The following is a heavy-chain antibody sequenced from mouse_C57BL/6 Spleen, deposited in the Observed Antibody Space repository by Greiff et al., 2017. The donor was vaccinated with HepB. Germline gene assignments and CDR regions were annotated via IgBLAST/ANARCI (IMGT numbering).Heavy chain of an antibody. CDR2: INPNNGGT. Sequence: EVQLQQSGPELVKPGASVKISCKASGYTFTDYYMNWVKQSHGKSLEWIGDINPNNGGTSYNQKFKGKATLTVDKSSSTAYMELRSLTSEDSAVYYCARSGLRSYFAYWGQGTLVTVSA. J-gene: IGHJ3*01. V-gene: IGHV1-26*01. CDR3: ARSGLRSYFAY. CDR1: GYTFTDYY. D-gene: IGHD1-1*01.